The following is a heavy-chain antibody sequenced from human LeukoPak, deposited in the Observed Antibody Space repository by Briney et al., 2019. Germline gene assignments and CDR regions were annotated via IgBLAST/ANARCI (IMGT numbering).Heavy chain of an antibody. Sequence: PGGPLRLSCAASGFTFSSYSMNWVRQAPGKGLEWVSYISSSSSTIYYADSVKGRFTISRDNAKNSLYLQMNSLRAEDTAVYYCARGPTVTTFDAFDIWGQGTMVTVSS. J-gene: IGHJ3*02. CDR1: GFTFSSYS. CDR2: ISSSSSTI. D-gene: IGHD4-17*01. CDR3: ARGPTVTTFDAFDI. V-gene: IGHV3-48*01.